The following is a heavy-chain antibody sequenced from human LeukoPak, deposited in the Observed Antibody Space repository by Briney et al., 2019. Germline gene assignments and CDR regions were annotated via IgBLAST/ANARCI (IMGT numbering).Heavy chain of an antibody. D-gene: IGHD5-18*01. J-gene: IGHJ6*04. CDR2: INPNSGGT. CDR1: GYTFTGYY. CDR3: ARDKGPALGYSYGYGMDV. V-gene: IGHV1-2*04. Sequence: ASVKVSCKASGYTFTGYYMHWVRQAPGQGLEWMGWINPNSGGTNYAQKFQGWVTMTRDTSISTAYMELSRVRSDDTAVYYCARDKGPALGYSYGYGMDVWGKGTTVTVSS.